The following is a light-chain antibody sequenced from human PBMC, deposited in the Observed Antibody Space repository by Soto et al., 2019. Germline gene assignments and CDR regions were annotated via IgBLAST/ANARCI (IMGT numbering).Light chain of an antibody. J-gene: IGKJ5*01. CDR1: QSVSSY. Sequence: EIVLTQSPATLSLSPGERATLSCRASQSVSSYLAWYQQEPGQAPRLLIYDASNRATGIPARFSGSGSGTDFTLTISSLEPEDFAVYYCQQRAGSSTFGQGTRLEIK. V-gene: IGKV3-11*01. CDR2: DAS. CDR3: QQRAGSST.